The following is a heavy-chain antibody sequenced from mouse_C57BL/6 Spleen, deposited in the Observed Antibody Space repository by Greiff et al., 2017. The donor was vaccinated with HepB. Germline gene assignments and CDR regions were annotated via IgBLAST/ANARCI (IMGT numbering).Heavy chain of an antibody. CDR1: GYTFTGYW. D-gene: IGHD2-3*01. Sequence: QVQLQQPGAELMKPGASVKLSCKATGYTFTGYWIEWVKQRPGHGLVWIGEILPGSGSTNYNEKFKGKATFTADTSSNTAYMQLSSLTTEDSAIYYCARFFSDGYSYYYAMDYWGQGTSVTVSS. CDR2: ILPGSGST. CDR3: ARFFSDGYSYYYAMDY. V-gene: IGHV1-9*01. J-gene: IGHJ4*01.